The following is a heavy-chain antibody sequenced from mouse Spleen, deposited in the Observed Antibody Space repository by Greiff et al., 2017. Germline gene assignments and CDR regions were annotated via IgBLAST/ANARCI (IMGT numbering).Heavy chain of an antibody. V-gene: IGHV14-4*01. CDR3: TGWLLQDYYAMDY. CDR1: GFNIKDDY. D-gene: IGHD2-3*01. Sequence: EVQLQESGAELVRPGASVKLSCTASGFNIKDDYMHWVKQRPEQGLEWIGWIDPENGDTEYASKFQGKATITADTSSNTAYLQLSSLTSEDTAVYYCTGWLLQDYYAMDYWGQGTSVTVSS. J-gene: IGHJ4*01. CDR2: IDPENGDT.